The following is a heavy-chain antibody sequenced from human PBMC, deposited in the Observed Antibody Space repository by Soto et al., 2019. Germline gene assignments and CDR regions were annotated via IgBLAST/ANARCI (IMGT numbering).Heavy chain of an antibody. Sequence: VQLLESRGGLVQPGGSLRLSCAASGFTFSSYAMNWVRQAPGKGLEWVSAISGSGVTTFYADSVKGRFTIFRDNSKNTLYLQMNSLRAEDTALYYCAKGLFNYGEYFQHWGQGTLVTVSS. J-gene: IGHJ1*01. V-gene: IGHV3-23*01. D-gene: IGHD4-17*01. CDR1: GFTFSSYA. CDR2: ISGSGVTT. CDR3: AKGLFNYGEYFQH.